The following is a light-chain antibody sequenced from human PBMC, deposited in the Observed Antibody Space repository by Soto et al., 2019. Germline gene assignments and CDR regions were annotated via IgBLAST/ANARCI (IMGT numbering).Light chain of an antibody. Sequence: EIVLTQSPGTLSLSPGERATLSCRTSQSVSSSYLAWYQQKPGQAPRLLFYGASSRATGIPDRFSGSGSGTDFTLTISSLEPEDFAVYYCQQHSHWPPWTFGQGTRVEIQ. CDR1: QSVSSSY. J-gene: IGKJ1*01. CDR2: GAS. CDR3: QQHSHWPPWT. V-gene: IGKV3D-20*02.